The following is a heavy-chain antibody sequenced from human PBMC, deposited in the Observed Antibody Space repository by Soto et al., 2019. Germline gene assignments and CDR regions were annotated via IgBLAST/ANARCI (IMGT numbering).Heavy chain of an antibody. J-gene: IGHJ4*02. CDR2: ISSSSITI. CDR1: GFTFSSYS. Sequence: PGGSLRLSCAASGFTFSSYSMNWVRQAPGKGLEWVSYISSSSITIYYADSVKGRFTISRDNAKNSLYLQMNSLRAEDTSVYYCARGAYYYDSSGLSYWGQGTLVTVCS. CDR3: ARGAYYYDSSGLSY. D-gene: IGHD3-22*01. V-gene: IGHV3-48*01.